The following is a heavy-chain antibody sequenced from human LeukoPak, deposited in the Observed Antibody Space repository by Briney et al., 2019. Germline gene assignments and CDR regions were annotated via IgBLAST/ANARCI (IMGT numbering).Heavy chain of an antibody. J-gene: IGHJ6*03. CDR3: ARDRTDYYDSSGYYLGYYYYMDV. CDR1: GFTFSSYS. V-gene: IGHV3-21*01. Sequence: GGSPRLSCAASGFTFSSYSMNWVRQAPGKGLEWVSPISISSSYIYYADSVKGRFTISRDNAKNSLYLQMNSLRAEDTAVYYCARDRTDYYDSSGYYLGYYYYMDVWGKGTTVTVSS. CDR2: ISISSSYI. D-gene: IGHD3-22*01.